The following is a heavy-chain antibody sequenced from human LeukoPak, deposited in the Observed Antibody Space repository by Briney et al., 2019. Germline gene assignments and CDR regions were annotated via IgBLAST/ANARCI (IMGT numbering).Heavy chain of an antibody. CDR2: IYHSGST. D-gene: IGHD4-23*01. V-gene: IGHV4-30-2*01. Sequence: SQTLSLTCAVSGGSISSGGYSWSWIRQPPGKGLEWIGYIYHSGSTYYNPSLKSRVTISVDRSKNQFSLKLSSVTAADTAVYYCAREYYGGTFDYWGQGTLVTVSS. J-gene: IGHJ4*02. CDR3: AREYYGGTFDY. CDR1: GGSISSGGYS.